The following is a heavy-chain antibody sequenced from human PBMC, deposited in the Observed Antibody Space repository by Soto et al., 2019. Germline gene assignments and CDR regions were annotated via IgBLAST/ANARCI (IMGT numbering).Heavy chain of an antibody. CDR1: GFTFSSYG. Sequence: GGSLRLSCAASGFTFSSYGMHWVRQAPGKGLEWVAVIWYNGSNKYYADSVKGRFTISRDNSKNTLYLQMNSLRAEDTAVYYCAREAMIPYYMDVWGKGTTVTVSS. V-gene: IGHV3-33*01. D-gene: IGHD3-22*01. CDR2: IWYNGSNK. J-gene: IGHJ6*03. CDR3: AREAMIPYYMDV.